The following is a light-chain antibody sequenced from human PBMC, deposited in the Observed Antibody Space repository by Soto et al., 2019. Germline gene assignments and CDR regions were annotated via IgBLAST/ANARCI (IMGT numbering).Light chain of an antibody. CDR3: QQCRSWHRFT. Sequence: EIVMTQSPATLSVSPGDSATLSCRASQSLGQSLAWYQQKAGQAPRLLIYGASTRATGIPARFSGSGSGTEFNLTISSLQSKDFALYSGQQCRSWHRFTFGQGTRLEI. V-gene: IGKV3-15*01. J-gene: IGKJ5*01. CDR2: GAS. CDR1: QSLGQS.